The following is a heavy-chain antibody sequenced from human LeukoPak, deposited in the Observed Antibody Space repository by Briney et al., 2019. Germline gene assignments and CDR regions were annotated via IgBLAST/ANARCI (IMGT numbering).Heavy chain of an antibody. V-gene: IGHV1-69*13. CDR1: GGTFSIYA. Sequence: SVTVSCKASGGTFSIYAISWVRQAPGQGLEWMGGIIPIFGTANYAQKFQGRVTITADESTSTAYMELSSMRSEDTAVYYCAKLKPRNAFDIWGQGTMVTVSS. D-gene: IGHD1-26*01. CDR2: IIPIFGTA. CDR3: AKLKPRNAFDI. J-gene: IGHJ3*02.